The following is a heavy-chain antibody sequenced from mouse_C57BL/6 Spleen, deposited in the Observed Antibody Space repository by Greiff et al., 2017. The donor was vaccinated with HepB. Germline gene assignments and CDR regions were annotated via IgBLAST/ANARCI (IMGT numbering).Heavy chain of an antibody. Sequence: VQLQQSGAELVRPGASVKLSCTASGFNIKDDYMHWVKQRPEQGLEWIGWIDPENGDTEYASKFQGKATITADTSSNTAYLQLSSLTSEDTAVYYCTTYRPSYILYAMDYWGQGTSVTVSS. J-gene: IGHJ4*01. CDR1: GFNIKDDY. D-gene: IGHD1-3*01. V-gene: IGHV14-4*01. CDR2: IDPENGDT. CDR3: TTYRPSYILYAMDY.